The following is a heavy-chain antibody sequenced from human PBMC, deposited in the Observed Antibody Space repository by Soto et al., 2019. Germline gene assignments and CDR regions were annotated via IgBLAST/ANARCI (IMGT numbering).Heavy chain of an antibody. J-gene: IGHJ6*02. CDR3: ATKMPVITTHYYYYGMDV. Sequence: GASVKVSCKASGYTFTSYDINWVRQATGQGLEWMGWMNPNSGNTIYAQKFQGRVTMTEDTSTDTAYMGLSSLRSEDTAVYYCATKMPVITTHYYYYGMDVWGQGTTVTVSS. CDR1: GYTFTSYD. D-gene: IGHD3-22*01. CDR2: MNPNSGNT. V-gene: IGHV1-8*01.